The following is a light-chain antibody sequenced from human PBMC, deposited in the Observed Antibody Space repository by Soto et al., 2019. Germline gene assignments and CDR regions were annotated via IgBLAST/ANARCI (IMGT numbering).Light chain of an antibody. CDR1: NSDVGGYNY. CDR3: SSYTSSSTSVV. V-gene: IGLV2-14*01. Sequence: QSALTQPASVSGSPGQSITISCTRTNSDVGGYNYVSWYQQHPDKAPKLMIYEVSNRPLGVSNRFSGSKSGNTASLTISGLQAEDEADYYCSSYTSSSTSVVFGGGTKLTVL. J-gene: IGLJ2*01. CDR2: EVS.